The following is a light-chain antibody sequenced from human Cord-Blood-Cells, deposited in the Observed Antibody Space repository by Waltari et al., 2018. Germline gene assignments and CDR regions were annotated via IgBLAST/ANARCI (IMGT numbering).Light chain of an antibody. CDR3: QQYYSTPWT. CDR2: WAS. Sequence: DIVMTQSPDSLAVSLVERATNHCKSSQSVLYSSNNKNYLAWYQQKPGQPPKLLIYWASTRESGVPDRFSGSGSGTDFTLTISSLQAEDVAVYYCQQYYSTPWTFGQGTKVEIK. CDR1: QSVLYSSNNKNY. V-gene: IGKV4-1*01. J-gene: IGKJ1*01.